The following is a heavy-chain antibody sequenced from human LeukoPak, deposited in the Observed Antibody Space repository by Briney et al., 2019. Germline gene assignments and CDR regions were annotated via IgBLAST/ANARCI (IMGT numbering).Heavy chain of an antibody. CDR3: ARDGGRYYDSSGYSHFDY. CDR2: IKQDGSEK. CDR1: GFTFSNAW. V-gene: IGHV3-7*01. D-gene: IGHD3-22*01. Sequence: GGSLRLSCAASGFTFSNAWMSWVRQAPGKGLEWVANIKQDGSEKYYVDSVKGRFTISRDNAKNSLYLQMNSLRAEDTAVYYCARDGGRYYDSSGYSHFDYWGQGTLVTVSS. J-gene: IGHJ4*02.